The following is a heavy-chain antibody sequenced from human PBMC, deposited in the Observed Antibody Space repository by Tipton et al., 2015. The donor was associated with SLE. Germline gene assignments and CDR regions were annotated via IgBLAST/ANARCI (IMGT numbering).Heavy chain of an antibody. V-gene: IGHV4-59*01. CDR2: VSYSGST. CDR1: GGSINVYY. D-gene: IGHD2-15*01. Sequence: TLSLTCSVSGGSINVYYWSWVRQPPGKGLGWIGYVSYSGSTNYNPSLQSRVTISVDTSKNQFSLKLTSVTAADTAVYYCARAIDCSRGNCFSSLDSWGQGTLVAVSA. J-gene: IGHJ4*02. CDR3: ARAIDCSRGNCFSSLDS.